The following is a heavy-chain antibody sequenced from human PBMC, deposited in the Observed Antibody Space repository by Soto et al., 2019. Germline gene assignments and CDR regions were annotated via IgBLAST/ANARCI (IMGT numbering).Heavy chain of an antibody. CDR1: GGTFSSYA. CDR3: ARVRGLLWFGELLGYFDY. Sequence: QVQLVQSGAEVQKPGSSVKVSCKASGGTFSSYAISWVRQAPGQGLEWMGGIIPIFGTANYAQKFQGRVTITADESTSTAYMELSSLRSEDTAVYYCARVRGLLWFGELLGYFDYWGQGTLVTVSS. D-gene: IGHD3-10*01. CDR2: IIPIFGTA. V-gene: IGHV1-69*01. J-gene: IGHJ4*02.